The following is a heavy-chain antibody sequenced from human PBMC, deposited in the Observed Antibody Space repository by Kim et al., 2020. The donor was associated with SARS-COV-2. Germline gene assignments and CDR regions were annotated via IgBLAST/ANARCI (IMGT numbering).Heavy chain of an antibody. J-gene: IGHJ3*02. CDR3: ARGAPVLGYCSGGSCPEAFDN. V-gene: IGHV3-33*01. Sequence: GGSLRLSCAASGFTFSSYGMHWVRQAPGKGLEWVAVIWYDGSNKFYADSVKGRFTISRDNSRNTLYLQMNSLRAEDTAVYYCARGAPVLGYCSGGSCPEAFDNWGQGTMVTVSS. CDR2: IWYDGSNK. D-gene: IGHD2-15*01. CDR1: GFTFSSYG.